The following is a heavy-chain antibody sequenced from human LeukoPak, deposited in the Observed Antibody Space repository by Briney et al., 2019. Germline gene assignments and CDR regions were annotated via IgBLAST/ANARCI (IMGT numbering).Heavy chain of an antibody. V-gene: IGHV5-51*01. Sequence: GESLKISCEGSGYSFANYWNAWVRQMPGKGLEWMGIIYPGDSNTMYSPSFQGQVTISADRSISTAYLQWSSLKASDTAMYFCARLVSGSYSLNYWGQGTLVTVSS. CDR2: IYPGDSNT. CDR3: ARLVSGSYSLNY. D-gene: IGHD1-26*01. CDR1: GYSFANYW. J-gene: IGHJ4*02.